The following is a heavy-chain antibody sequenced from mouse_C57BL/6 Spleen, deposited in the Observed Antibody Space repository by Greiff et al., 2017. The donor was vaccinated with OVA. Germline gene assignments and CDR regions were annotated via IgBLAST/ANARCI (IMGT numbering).Heavy chain of an antibody. D-gene: IGHD2-3*01. Sequence: EVMLVESGGGLVKPGGSLKLSCAASGFTFSSYAMSWVRQTPEKRLEWVATISDGGSYTYYPDNVKGRFTISRDNAKNNLYLQMSHLKSEDTSMDYCARDNGYYAYYFDYWGKGTTLTVSS. CDR3: ARDNGYYAYYFDY. CDR2: ISDGGSYT. J-gene: IGHJ2*01. V-gene: IGHV5-4*01. CDR1: GFTFSSYA.